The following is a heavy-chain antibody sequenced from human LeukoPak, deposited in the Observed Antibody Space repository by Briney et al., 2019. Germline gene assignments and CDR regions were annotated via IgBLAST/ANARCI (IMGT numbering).Heavy chain of an antibody. CDR3: ARALVGIVGATTHFDY. J-gene: IGHJ4*02. V-gene: IGHV1-46*01. CDR1: GYTFTSYY. D-gene: IGHD1-26*01. CDR2: INPSGGST. Sequence: GASVKVACKASGYTFTSYYMHWVRQAPGQGLEWMGIINPSGGSTSYAQKFQGRVTMTRDMSTSTVSMELSSLRSEDTAVYYCARALVGIVGATTHFDYWGQGTLVTVSS.